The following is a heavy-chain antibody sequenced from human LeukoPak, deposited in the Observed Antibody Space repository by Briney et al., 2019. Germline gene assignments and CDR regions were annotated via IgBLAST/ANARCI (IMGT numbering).Heavy chain of an antibody. J-gene: IGHJ5*02. CDR3: ATVVGSSWYNWFDP. V-gene: IGHV1-24*01. CDR2: FDPEDGET. CDR1: GYTLTELS. Sequence: GASVKVSCKVSGYTLTELSMHWVRQAPGKGLEWMGGFDPEDGETIYAQKFQGRVTMTEDTSTDTAYMELSSLRSEDTAVYYCATVVGSSWYNWFDPWGQGTLVTVSS. D-gene: IGHD6-13*01.